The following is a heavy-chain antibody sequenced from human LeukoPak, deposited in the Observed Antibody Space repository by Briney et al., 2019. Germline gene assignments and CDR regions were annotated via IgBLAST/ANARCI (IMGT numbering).Heavy chain of an antibody. CDR1: GFTFSSYS. CDR2: ISSSSSYI. V-gene: IGHV3-21*01. Sequence: PGGSLRLSCAASGFTFSSYSMNWVRQAPGKGLEWVSSISSSSSYIYYADSVKGRFTISRDNAKNSLYLQMNSLRAEDTAVYYCARVPEFTIFGVGPGDYWGQGTLVTVSS. J-gene: IGHJ4*02. CDR3: ARVPEFTIFGVGPGDY. D-gene: IGHD3-3*01.